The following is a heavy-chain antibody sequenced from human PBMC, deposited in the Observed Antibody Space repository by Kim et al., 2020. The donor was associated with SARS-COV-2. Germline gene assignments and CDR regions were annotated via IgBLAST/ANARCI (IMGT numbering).Heavy chain of an antibody. CDR1: GFTFGDYA. CDR2: ISWNSGSI. CDR3: AKDIVPAAPHYYYGMDV. D-gene: IGHD2-2*01. V-gene: IGHV3-9*01. J-gene: IGHJ6*02. Sequence: GGSLRLSCAASGFTFGDYAMHWVRQAPGKGLEWVSGISWNSGSIGYADSVKGRFTISRDNAKNSLYLQMNSLRAEDTALYYCAKDIVPAAPHYYYGMDVWGQGTTVTVSS.